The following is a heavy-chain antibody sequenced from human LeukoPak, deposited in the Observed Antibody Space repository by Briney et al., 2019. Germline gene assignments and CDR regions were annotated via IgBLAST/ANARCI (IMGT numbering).Heavy chain of an antibody. V-gene: IGHV1-58*02. CDR2: IVVGSGNT. J-gene: IGHJ4*02. CDR3: AAGIYDSSGSLDY. Sequence: ASVKVSCKASGYTFRTYDINWVRQATGQGLEWMGWIVVGSGNTNYAQKFQERVTITRDMSTSTAYMELSSLRSEDTAVYYCAAGIYDSSGSLDYWGQGTLVTVSS. CDR1: GYTFRTYD. D-gene: IGHD3-22*01.